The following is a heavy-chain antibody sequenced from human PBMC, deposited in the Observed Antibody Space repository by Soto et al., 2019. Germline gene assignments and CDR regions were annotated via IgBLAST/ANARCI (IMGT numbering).Heavy chain of an antibody. CDR2: INHSGST. CDR3: ARGQGYSSGWFYYYYYGMDV. V-gene: IGHV4-34*01. Sequence: SETLSLTCAVYGGSFSGYYWSWIRQPPGKGLEWTGEINHSGSTNYNPSLKSRVTISVDTSKNQFSPKLSSVTAADTAVYYCARGQGYSSGWFYYYYYGMDVWGQGTTVTVSS. D-gene: IGHD6-19*01. CDR1: GGSFSGYY. J-gene: IGHJ6*02.